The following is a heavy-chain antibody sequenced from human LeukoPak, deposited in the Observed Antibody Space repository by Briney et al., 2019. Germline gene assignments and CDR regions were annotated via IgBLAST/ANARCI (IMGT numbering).Heavy chain of an antibody. Sequence: PGGSLRLSCAASGFTFSNYGMNWVRQAPGKGLEWVSYISSSSSTIYYADSVKGRFTVSRANAKNSLYLQMNSLRAEDTAVYYCARGYFRVDYWGQGTLVTVSS. J-gene: IGHJ4*02. V-gene: IGHV3-48*01. CDR2: ISSSSSTI. CDR3: ARGYFRVDY. D-gene: IGHD2-15*01. CDR1: GFTFSNYG.